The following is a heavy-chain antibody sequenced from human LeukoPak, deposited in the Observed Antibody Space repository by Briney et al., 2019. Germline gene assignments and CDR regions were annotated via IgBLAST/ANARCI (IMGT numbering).Heavy chain of an antibody. CDR3: AREQREFDY. CDR1: GGSISSSSYY. Sequence: SEALSLTCTVSGGSISSSSYYWGWIRQPPGKGLGWIGSIYYSGSTYYNPSLKSRVTISVDTSKNQFSLKLSSVTAADTAVYYCAREQREFDYWGQGTLVTVSS. J-gene: IGHJ4*02. V-gene: IGHV4-39*07. D-gene: IGHD5-24*01. CDR2: IYYSGST.